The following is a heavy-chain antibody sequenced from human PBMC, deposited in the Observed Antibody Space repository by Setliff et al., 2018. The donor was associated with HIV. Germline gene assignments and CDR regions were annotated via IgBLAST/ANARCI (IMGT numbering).Heavy chain of an antibody. CDR3: ARGRVFCNGDSCYHFDF. J-gene: IGHJ4*02. D-gene: IGHD2-15*01. CDR2: VYFSGSA. Sequence: SETLSLTCTVSGDSISSGNFFWSWIRQSPGKGLEWIGYVYFSGSATHNPSLKSPVSISVGTSKNQFYLTLSSVTAADTAVYYCARGRVFCNGDSCYHFDFWGQGILVTVSS. CDR1: GDSISSGNFF. V-gene: IGHV4-30-4*01.